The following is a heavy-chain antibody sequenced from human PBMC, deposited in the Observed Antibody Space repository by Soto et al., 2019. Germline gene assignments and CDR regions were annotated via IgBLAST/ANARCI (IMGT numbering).Heavy chain of an antibody. Sequence: PGGSLRLSCAASGFSFTNTWMNWVRQAPGKGLEWVAVIWYDGSNKYYADSVKGRFTISRDNSKNTLYLQMNSLRAEDTAVYYCARDDSVDTAMVSFDYWGQGTLVTVSS. CDR2: IWYDGSNK. J-gene: IGHJ4*02. V-gene: IGHV3-33*08. CDR3: ARDDSVDTAMVSFDY. CDR1: GFSFTNTW. D-gene: IGHD5-18*01.